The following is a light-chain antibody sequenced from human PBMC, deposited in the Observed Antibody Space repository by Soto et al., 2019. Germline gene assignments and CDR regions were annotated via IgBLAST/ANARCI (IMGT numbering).Light chain of an antibody. CDR2: AAS. CDR1: ESISRH. CDR3: QQSYSTLSIR. V-gene: IGKV1-39*01. Sequence: DIQMTQSPSSLSASVGDRVTITCRASESISRHLNWYQQKPGKAPNLLIYAASTLPNGVPSRYSGSGSGTDFTLTISSLQPEDFATYYCQQSYSTLSIRFGQGTRREIK. J-gene: IGKJ5*01.